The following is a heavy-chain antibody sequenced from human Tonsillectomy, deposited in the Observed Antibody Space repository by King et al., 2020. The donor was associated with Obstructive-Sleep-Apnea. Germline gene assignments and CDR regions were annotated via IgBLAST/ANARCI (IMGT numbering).Heavy chain of an antibody. CDR3: ASGCSSTSCLYTDDAFDI. V-gene: IGHV5-10-1*03. D-gene: IGHD2-2*01. CDR1: GYSFTSYW. J-gene: IGHJ3*02. CDR2: IDPSDSYT. Sequence: VQLVESGAEVKKPGESLRISCKGSGYSFTSYWISWVRQKPGKGLEWMGRIDPSDSYTNYSPSFQGHVTISADKSISTAYLQWSSLKASDTAMYYCASGCSSTSCLYTDDAFDIWGQGTMVTVSS.